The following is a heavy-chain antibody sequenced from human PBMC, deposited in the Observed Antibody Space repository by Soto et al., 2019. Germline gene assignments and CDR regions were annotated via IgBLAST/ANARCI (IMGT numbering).Heavy chain of an antibody. D-gene: IGHD3-3*01. V-gene: IGHV4-30-4*01. CDR1: GGSIRRGDYY. J-gene: IGHJ4*02. CDR3: AQYDFWSGEFDY. CDR2: IYYSGST. Sequence: SETLSLTCTVSGGSIRRGDYYWTWIRQPPGKGLEWIGYIYYSGSTYYNPSLKSRISMSVDTSKNQFSLNLSSVTAADTAVYYCAQYDFWSGEFDYWAQGTLVTVSS.